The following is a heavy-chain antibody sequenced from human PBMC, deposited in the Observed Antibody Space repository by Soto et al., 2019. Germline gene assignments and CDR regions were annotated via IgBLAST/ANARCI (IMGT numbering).Heavy chain of an antibody. CDR1: GGSISSGDYY. CDR2: IYYSGST. Sequence: QVQLQESGPGLVKPSQTLSLTCTVSGGSISSGDYYWSWIRQPPGKSLEWIGYIYYSGSTYYNPSLKSRVTISVDTSKNQFSLKLSSVTAADTAVYYCARDPAYYGDYGWAFDIWGQGTMVTVSS. J-gene: IGHJ3*02. D-gene: IGHD4-17*01. V-gene: IGHV4-30-4*01. CDR3: ARDPAYYGDYGWAFDI.